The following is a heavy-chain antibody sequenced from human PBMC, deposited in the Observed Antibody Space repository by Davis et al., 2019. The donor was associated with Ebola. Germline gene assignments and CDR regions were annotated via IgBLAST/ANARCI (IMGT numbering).Heavy chain of an antibody. J-gene: IGHJ4*02. V-gene: IGHV4-4*02. D-gene: IGHD2-8*02. CDR1: GVSINSNHW. CDR3: ATRTSLTGAHFDH. Sequence: SETLSLTCDVAGVSINSNHWWSWVRQSPGKGLEWIGEVYHSGSTNYKPSLKNRVTISVDKSKNQFSLRLSSMTAADTAVYYCATRTSLTGAHFDHWGQGTLVTVSS. CDR2: VYHSGST.